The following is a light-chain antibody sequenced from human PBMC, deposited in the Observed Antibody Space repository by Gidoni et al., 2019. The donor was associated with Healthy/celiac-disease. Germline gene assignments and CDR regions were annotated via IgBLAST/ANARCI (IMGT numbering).Light chain of an antibody. CDR2: KAS. CDR3: QQYNSYTWT. V-gene: IGKV1-5*03. J-gene: IGKJ1*01. CDR1: QSISSW. Sequence: DIQMTQSPSTPSASVGDRVTITCRASQSISSWLAWYQQKPGNAPKLLIYKASSLESGVPSRFSGNGSGTEFTLTISSLQPDAFATYYCQQYNSYTWTFGQGTKVEIK.